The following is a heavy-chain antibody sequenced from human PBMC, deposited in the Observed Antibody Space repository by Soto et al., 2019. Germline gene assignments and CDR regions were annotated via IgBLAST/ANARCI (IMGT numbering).Heavy chain of an antibody. Sequence: GASVKVSCTASGGTFSSYAISWVRQAPGQGLEWMGGIIPIFGTANYAQKFQGRVTITADKSTSTAYMELSSLRSEDTAVYYCARGGDESNLKFDPWGQGTLVTVSS. CDR3: ARGGDESNLKFDP. CDR2: IIPIFGTA. D-gene: IGHD2-21*02. V-gene: IGHV1-69*06. CDR1: GGTFSSYA. J-gene: IGHJ5*02.